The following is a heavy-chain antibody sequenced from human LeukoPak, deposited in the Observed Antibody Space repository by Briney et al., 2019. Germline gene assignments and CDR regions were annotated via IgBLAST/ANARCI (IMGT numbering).Heavy chain of an antibody. Sequence: SQTLSLTCTVSGGSISSGGYYWSWIRQHPGKGLEWIGEINHSGSTNYNPSLKSRVTISVDTSKNQFSLKLSSVTAADTAVYYCASSYYDFWSGYYKYYYYGMDVWGQGTTVTVSS. D-gene: IGHD3-3*01. CDR3: ASSYYDFWSGYYKYYYYGMDV. J-gene: IGHJ6*02. CDR2: INHSGST. CDR1: GGSISSGGYY. V-gene: IGHV4-31*03.